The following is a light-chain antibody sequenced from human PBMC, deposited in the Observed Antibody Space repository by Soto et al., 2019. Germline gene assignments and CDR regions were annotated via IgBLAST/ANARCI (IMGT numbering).Light chain of an antibody. J-gene: IGKJ2*01. Sequence: EIVLTQSPGTLSLSPGETATLSCRSSQSVISSYLAWYQQKTGQPPRLLIFGTSIRATGIPDRISGSGSGTDFSLTISRLEPEDFAVYYCQQYGNSVPFTFGQGTKLEIK. CDR3: QQYGNSVPFT. CDR2: GTS. V-gene: IGKV3-20*01. CDR1: QSVISSY.